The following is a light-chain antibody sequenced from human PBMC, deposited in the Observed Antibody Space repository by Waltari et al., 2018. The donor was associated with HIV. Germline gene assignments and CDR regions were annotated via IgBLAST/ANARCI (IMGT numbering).Light chain of an antibody. Sequence: SYDLTQSSSVSVSPGQTARITCSGDALSKPYVYWYQKKSGQAPILVISKDTERPSGIPERFSGSSSGTLVTLTINGVQVEDEADYYCQSADSSGGFWVFGGGTTLTVL. J-gene: IGLJ3*02. V-gene: IGLV3-25*03. CDR2: KDT. CDR1: ALSKPY. CDR3: QSADSSGGFWV.